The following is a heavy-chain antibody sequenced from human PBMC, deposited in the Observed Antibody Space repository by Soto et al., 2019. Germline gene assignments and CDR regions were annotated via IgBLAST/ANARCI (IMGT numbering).Heavy chain of an antibody. Sequence: QVQLVQSGAEEKKPGASVKVSCKASGYPFSNYAMHWVRQAPGQGLEWMGWINAGNGNSKYSQKLQGRVTITRDTSANTAYMELDSLRSEDTAVYYCATSTYCSSSTCYQWYGMDVWGQGTTVTVSS. CDR1: GYPFSNYA. V-gene: IGHV1-3*05. J-gene: IGHJ6*02. D-gene: IGHD2-2*01. CDR3: ATSTYCSSSTCYQWYGMDV. CDR2: INAGNGNS.